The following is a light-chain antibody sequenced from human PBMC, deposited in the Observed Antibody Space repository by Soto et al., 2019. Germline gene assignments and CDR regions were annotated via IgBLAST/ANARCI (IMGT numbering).Light chain of an antibody. V-gene: IGLV3-21*02. CDR2: DAT. Sequence: SYELTQPPSFSVAPGQTAKITCGGEKIGRKIVHWYKQRPGQAPVAVVFDATDRPSGIPDRISASRSGDTATLTISRVDAGDEADYYCQVWASTAEFFVFGSGTKVTVL. J-gene: IGLJ1*01. CDR1: KIGRKI. CDR3: QVWASTAEFFV.